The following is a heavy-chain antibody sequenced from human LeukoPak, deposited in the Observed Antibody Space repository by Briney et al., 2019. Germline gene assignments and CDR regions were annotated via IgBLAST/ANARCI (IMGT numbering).Heavy chain of an antibody. CDR2: INPNSGGT. V-gene: IGHV1-2*02. Sequence: ASVKVSCKASGYTFTGYYIHWVRQAPGQGLEWMGWINPNSGGTNYAQKFQGRVTMTRDTSISTAYMELSRLRSDDTAVYYCARDPRTTIFGVVIPYYYGMDVWGQGTTVTVSS. CDR1: GYTFTGYY. D-gene: IGHD3-3*01. J-gene: IGHJ6*02. CDR3: ARDPRTTIFGVVIPYYYGMDV.